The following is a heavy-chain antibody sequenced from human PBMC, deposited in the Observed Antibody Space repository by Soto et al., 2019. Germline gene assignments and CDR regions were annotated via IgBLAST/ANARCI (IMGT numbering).Heavy chain of an antibody. Sequence: PGGSLRLSCAASGFTFSSYWMSWVRQAPGKGLEWVANIKQDGSEKYYVDSVKGRFTISRDNAKNSLYLQMNSLRAEDTAVYYCARDNYDFWSGYYYPYYYGMDAWGQGTTVTVSS. CDR3: ARDNYDFWSGYYYPYYYGMDA. CDR2: IKQDGSEK. J-gene: IGHJ6*02. V-gene: IGHV3-7*03. CDR1: GFTFSSYW. D-gene: IGHD3-3*01.